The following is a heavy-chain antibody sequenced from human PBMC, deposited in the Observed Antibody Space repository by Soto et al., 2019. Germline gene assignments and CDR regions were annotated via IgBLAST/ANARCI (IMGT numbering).Heavy chain of an antibody. CDR1: GFAVSSNY. D-gene: IGHD1-7*01. J-gene: IGHJ6*02. CDR3: ARSRTGTTYCGMDV. V-gene: IGHV3-66*01. Sequence: EVQLVESGGDLVQPGGSLRLSCAASGFAVSSNYMTWVRPAPGKGLEWVSVIHSGGDTHYADSVRGRYTISRDNSKNKLYPQMNSLRAEDTAVYYFARSRTGTTYCGMDVWGQGTTVTVSS. CDR2: IHSGGDT.